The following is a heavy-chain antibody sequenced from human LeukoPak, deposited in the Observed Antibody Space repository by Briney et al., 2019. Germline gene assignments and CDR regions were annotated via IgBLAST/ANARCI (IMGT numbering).Heavy chain of an antibody. Sequence: GGSLRLSCAASGFTFSNFGINWVRQAPGKGLEWVSSISSSSSYISYADSVKGRFTISRDNAKNSLHLQLNSLRAEDTAVYYCAIDRYSSGWYTFDYWGQGTLVTVSS. CDR1: GFTFSNFG. CDR3: AIDRYSSGWYTFDY. J-gene: IGHJ4*02. V-gene: IGHV3-21*01. CDR2: ISSSSSYI. D-gene: IGHD6-19*01.